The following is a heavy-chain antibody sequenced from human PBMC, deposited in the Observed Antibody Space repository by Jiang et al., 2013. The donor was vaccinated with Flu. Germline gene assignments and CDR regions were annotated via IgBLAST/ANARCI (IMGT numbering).Heavy chain of an antibody. CDR1: GYTFTSYY. D-gene: IGHD4-17*01. V-gene: IGHV1-46*01. CDR3: ARSGGNYYGDKRGAFDI. CDR2: INPSGGST. J-gene: IGHJ3*02. Sequence: QSGAEVKKPGASVKVSCKASGYTFTSYYMHWVRQAPGQGLEWMGIINPSGGSTSYAQKFQGRVTMTRDTSTSTVYMELSSLRSEDTAVYYCARSGGNYYGDKRGAFDIWGQGTMVTISS.